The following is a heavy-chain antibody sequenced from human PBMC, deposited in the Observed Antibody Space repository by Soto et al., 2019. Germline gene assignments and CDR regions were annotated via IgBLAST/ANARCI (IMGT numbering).Heavy chain of an antibody. V-gene: IGHV1-69*13. CDR3: ARNYDILTGYSLDYYYYGMDV. J-gene: IGHJ6*02. CDR1: GGTFSSYA. D-gene: IGHD3-9*01. CDR2: IIPIFGTA. Sequence: SVKVSCKASGGTFSSYAISWVRQAPGQGLEWMGGIIPIFGTANYAQKFQGRVTITADESTSTAYMELSSLRSEDTAVYYCARNYDILTGYSLDYYYYGMDVWGLG.